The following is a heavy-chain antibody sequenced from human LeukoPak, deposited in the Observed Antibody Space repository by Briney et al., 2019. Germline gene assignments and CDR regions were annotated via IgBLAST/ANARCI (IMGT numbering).Heavy chain of an antibody. CDR3: ARDPYSGSYSDYYYYYMDV. V-gene: IGHV3-23*01. J-gene: IGHJ6*03. Sequence: PGGTLRLSCAASGFTFSSFGMSWVRQAPGKGLEWVSAISGSGSSTYYADSVKGRFTISRDNSKNSLYLQLNSLRAEDTAVYYCARDPYSGSYSDYYYYYMDVWGKGTTVTVSS. D-gene: IGHD1-26*01. CDR1: GFTFSSFG. CDR2: ISGSGSST.